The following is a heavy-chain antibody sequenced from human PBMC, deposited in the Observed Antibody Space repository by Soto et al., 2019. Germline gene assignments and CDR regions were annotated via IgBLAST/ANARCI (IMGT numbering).Heavy chain of an antibody. D-gene: IGHD3-10*01. CDR1: GVIFVNSA. CDR2: ISWKSVTL. V-gene: IGHV3-9*01. J-gene: IGHJ6*04. CDR3: AKVGGLGSSYCWGMYV. Sequence: EVQLVESGGGVGQPGRSLRLSCVASGVIFVNSAMHWVRQDPAKCREWVSGISWKSVTLGYAASVKGRFTISRDNAKTSLFLQMNGLRCEDTALYYCAKVGGLGSSYCWGMYVWGKGTTVTVSS.